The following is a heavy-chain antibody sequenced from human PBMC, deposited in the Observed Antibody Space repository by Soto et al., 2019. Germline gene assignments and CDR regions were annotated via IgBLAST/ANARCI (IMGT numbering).Heavy chain of an antibody. D-gene: IGHD2-2*01. J-gene: IGHJ5*02. CDR3: ARGENIVVVPAAMTYRFDP. CDR1: GYTFTGYY. Sequence: ASVRVSCKASGYTFTGYYMHWVRQAPGQGLEWMGWINPNSGGTNYAQKFQGWVTMTRDTSISTAYMELSRLRSDDTAVYYCARGENIVVVPAAMTYRFDPWGQGTLVTVSS. V-gene: IGHV1-2*04. CDR2: INPNSGGT.